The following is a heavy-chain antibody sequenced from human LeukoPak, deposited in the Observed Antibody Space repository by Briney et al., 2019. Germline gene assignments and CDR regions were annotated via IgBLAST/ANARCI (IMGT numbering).Heavy chain of an antibody. Sequence: GGSLRLSCAASGFRFSNYAMNWVHQAPGKGLEWVSLIIGSSGATFYADSVKGRFTISRDNSKNTLFLQMNSLRAEDTALYYCAKGAYDYIEMGYIDYWGQGTLVTVSS. D-gene: IGHD5-12*01. CDR3: AKGAYDYIEMGYIDY. CDR2: IIGSSGAT. CDR1: GFRFSNYA. J-gene: IGHJ4*02. V-gene: IGHV3-23*01.